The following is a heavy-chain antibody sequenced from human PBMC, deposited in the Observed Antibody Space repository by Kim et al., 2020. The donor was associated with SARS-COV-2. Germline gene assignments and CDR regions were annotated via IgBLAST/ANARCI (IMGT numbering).Heavy chain of an antibody. J-gene: IGHJ3*02. CDR2: ISAYNGNT. D-gene: IGHD3-10*02. CDR3: ARDLYYYFPPLKPDAFDI. V-gene: IGHV1-18*01. Sequence: ASVKVSCKASGYTFTSYGISWVRQAPGQGLEWMGWISAYNGNTNYAQKLQGRVTMTTDTSTSTAYMELRSLRSDDTAVYYCARDLYYYFPPLKPDAFDIWGQGTMVTVSS. CDR1: GYTFTSYG.